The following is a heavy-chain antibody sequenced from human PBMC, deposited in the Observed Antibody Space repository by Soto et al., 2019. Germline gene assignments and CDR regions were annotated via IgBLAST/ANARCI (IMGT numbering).Heavy chain of an antibody. CDR1: GVTIGSNY. J-gene: IGHJ2*01. CDR2: IVGRGAST. V-gene: IGHV3-23*01. Sequence: GGSMRHSSAASGVTIGSNYMSWVRQNQGKGLEWVSTIVGRGASTYYADSVKGRFTISRDNSKNTLYLQMNSLRAEDTAVYYCARDHLWGTAMVLWYFDLWGRGTLVTVSS. CDR3: ARDHLWGTAMVLWYFDL. D-gene: IGHD5-18*01.